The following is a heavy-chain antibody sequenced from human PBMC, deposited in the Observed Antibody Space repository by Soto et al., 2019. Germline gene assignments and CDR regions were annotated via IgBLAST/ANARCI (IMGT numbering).Heavy chain of an antibody. CDR1: GFTFSSYA. V-gene: IGHV3-23*01. CDR2: ISGSGGST. D-gene: IGHD6-19*01. CDR3: AKDIAVADSFDY. Sequence: EVQLLESGGGLVQPGGSLRLSCAASGFTFSSYAMSCVRQAPGKGLEWVSAISGSGGSTYYADSVKGRFTISRDNSKNTLYLQMNSLRAEDTAVYYCAKDIAVADSFDYWGQGTLVTVSS. J-gene: IGHJ4*02.